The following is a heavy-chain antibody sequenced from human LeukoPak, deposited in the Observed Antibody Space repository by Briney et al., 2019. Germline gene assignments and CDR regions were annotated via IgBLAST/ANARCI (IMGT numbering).Heavy chain of an antibody. CDR3: ARLGYSAYETYYFDY. J-gene: IGHJ4*02. D-gene: IGHD5-12*01. CDR2: INQDGSGT. CDR1: GFTFSRYW. V-gene: IGHV3-7*04. Sequence: PGGSLRLSCAASGFTFSRYWMSWARHAPGKGLEEVAHINQDGSGTYYVDSVKGRFTISRDNAKNSLFLQMNSLRVEDTAVYYCARLGYSAYETYYFDYWGQGSLVTVSS.